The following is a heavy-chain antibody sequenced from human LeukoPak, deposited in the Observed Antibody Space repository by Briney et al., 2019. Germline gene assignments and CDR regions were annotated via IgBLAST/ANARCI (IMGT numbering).Heavy chain of an antibody. CDR1: GYIFTSYG. CDR3: ARTDVVPAALTLFDY. Sequence: ASVKVSCKASGYIFTSYGISWVRQAPGQGLEWMGWISAYNGNTNYAQKLQGRVTMTTDTSTSIAYMELRSLRSDDTAVYYCARTDVVPAALTLFDYWGQGTLVTVSS. J-gene: IGHJ4*02. CDR2: ISAYNGNT. V-gene: IGHV1-18*04. D-gene: IGHD2-2*01.